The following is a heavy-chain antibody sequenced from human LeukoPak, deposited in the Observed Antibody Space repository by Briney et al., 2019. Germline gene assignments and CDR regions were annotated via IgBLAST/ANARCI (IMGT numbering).Heavy chain of an antibody. J-gene: IGHJ3*02. V-gene: IGHV3-30*04. Sequence: PGGSLRLSCAASGFTFSSYAMHWVRQAPGKGLEWVAVISYDGSNKYYADSVKGRFTISRDNSKNTLYLQMNSLRAEDTAVYYCARGWGELASHDAFDIWGQGTMVTVSS. CDR3: ARGWGELASHDAFDI. CDR2: ISYDGSNK. CDR1: GFTFSSYA. D-gene: IGHD1-26*01.